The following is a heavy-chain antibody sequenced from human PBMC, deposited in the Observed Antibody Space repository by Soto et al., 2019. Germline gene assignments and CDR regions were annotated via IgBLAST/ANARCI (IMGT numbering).Heavy chain of an antibody. CDR3: AGRCDGTNCLAHFDY. CDR1: GGTFNNYV. D-gene: IGHD2-2*01. CDR2: IIPIFGTP. V-gene: IGHV1-69*06. Sequence: SVKVSCKASGGTFNNYVINWVRQAPGQGLEWMAGIIPIFGTPNYAQKFQGRVTVTADKSASTAYMELNSLRSEDTAVYYCAGRCDGTNCLAHFDYWGQGTLVTVSS. J-gene: IGHJ4*02.